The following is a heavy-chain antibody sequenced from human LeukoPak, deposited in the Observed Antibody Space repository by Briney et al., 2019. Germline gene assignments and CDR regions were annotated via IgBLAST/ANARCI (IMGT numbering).Heavy chain of an antibody. CDR1: GYTFTSYD. CDR3: ARDHYHKIHSVMVTAPDY. V-gene: IGHV1-46*01. J-gene: IGHJ4*02. Sequence: EASVKVSCKASGYTFTSYDINWVRQATGQGLEWMGIINPTGGSTSYAQKFQGRVTMTRDTSTSTVYMELSSLRSEDTAVYYCARDHYHKIHSVMVTAPDYWGQGTLVIVSS. CDR2: INPTGGST. D-gene: IGHD2-21*02.